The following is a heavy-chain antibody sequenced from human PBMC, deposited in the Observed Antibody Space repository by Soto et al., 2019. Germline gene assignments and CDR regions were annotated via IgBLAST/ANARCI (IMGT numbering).Heavy chain of an antibody. D-gene: IGHD3-3*01. Sequence: GASVKVSCKVSGDTLTKISMHWVRQAPGKGLEWMGGFDPEDGETIYAQKFQGRVTMTEDTSTDTAYMELSSLRSEDTAVYYCATSPTITIVGVVTLGMDAWGQGTTVTVSS. CDR1: GDTLTKIS. J-gene: IGHJ6*02. V-gene: IGHV1-24*01. CDR2: FDPEDGET. CDR3: ATSPTITIVGVVTLGMDA.